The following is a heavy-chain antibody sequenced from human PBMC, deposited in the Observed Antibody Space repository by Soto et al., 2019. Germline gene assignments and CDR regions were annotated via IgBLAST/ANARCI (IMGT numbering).Heavy chain of an antibody. V-gene: IGHV3-23*01. D-gene: IGHD6-19*01. J-gene: IGHJ4*02. CDR2: TSAGAAAI. CDR1: GFTFSTYA. Sequence: EVQLLESGGGLGQPGGSLKLSCSPSGFTFSTYAMTWVLQAPWKGLEWVSATSAGAAAIYYSDSVKGRFTISRDNSKNTLYLQMDGLRAEDTAIYYCAKALSDWNFDWWGQGILVTVSS. CDR3: AKALSDWNFDW.